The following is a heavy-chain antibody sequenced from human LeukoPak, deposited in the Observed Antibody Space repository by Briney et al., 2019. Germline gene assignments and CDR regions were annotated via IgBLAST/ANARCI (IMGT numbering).Heavy chain of an antibody. CDR2: INHSGST. Sequence: PSETLSLTCAVYGGSFSGYYWSWIRQPPGKGLEWIGEINHSGSTNCNPSLKSRVTISVDTSKNQFSLKLSSVTAADTAVYYCARGDSSSWYKRYFQHWGQGTLVTVSS. D-gene: IGHD6-13*01. CDR3: ARGDSSSWYKRYFQH. CDR1: GGSFSGYY. J-gene: IGHJ1*01. V-gene: IGHV4-34*01.